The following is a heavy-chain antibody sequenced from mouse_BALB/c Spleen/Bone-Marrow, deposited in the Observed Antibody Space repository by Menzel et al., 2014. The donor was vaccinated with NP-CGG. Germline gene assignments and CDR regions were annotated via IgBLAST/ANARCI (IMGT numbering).Heavy chain of an antibody. D-gene: IGHD1-1*01. CDR1: GLDFSGFW. V-gene: IGHV4-1*02. CDR2: INPDSSTI. J-gene: IGHJ3*01. CDR3: ARLGYYGGFAY. Sequence: EVQGVVSGGGLVQPGGSLKLSCAASGLDFSGFWMGWVRQAPGKGLEWIGEINPDSSTINHTPSLKDRFIISRDNAKNTLYLQMSKVRSEDTALYYCARLGYYGGFAYWGQGTLVTVSA.